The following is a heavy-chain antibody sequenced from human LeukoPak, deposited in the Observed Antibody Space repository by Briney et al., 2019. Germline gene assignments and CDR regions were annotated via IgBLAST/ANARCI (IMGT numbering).Heavy chain of an antibody. CDR1: GGSISSGSYY. Sequence: SQTLSLTCTVSGGSISSGSYYWSWLRQAAGKGLEWIGCINTSGSTNYNPSLKSRVTISLDTSKNQFSLKLSSVTAADTAVYYCARDHLYYGSRSYLRATNWFDPWGQGTLVTVSS. J-gene: IGHJ5*02. CDR3: ARDHLYYGSRSYLRATNWFDP. CDR2: INTSGST. D-gene: IGHD3-10*01. V-gene: IGHV4-61*02.